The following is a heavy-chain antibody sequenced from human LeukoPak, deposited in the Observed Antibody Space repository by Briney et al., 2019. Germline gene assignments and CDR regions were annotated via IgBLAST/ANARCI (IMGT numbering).Heavy chain of an antibody. CDR2: IYYSGST. J-gene: IGHJ4*02. D-gene: IGHD1-26*01. CDR1: GGSISSYY. V-gene: IGHV4-59*01. Sequence: PSETLSLTCTVSGGSISSYYWSWIRQPPGKGLEWIGYIYYSGSTNYNPSLKSRVTISVDTSKNQFSLKLSSVTAADTAVYYCARSVNWELAFDYWGQGTLVTVSS. CDR3: ARSVNWELAFDY.